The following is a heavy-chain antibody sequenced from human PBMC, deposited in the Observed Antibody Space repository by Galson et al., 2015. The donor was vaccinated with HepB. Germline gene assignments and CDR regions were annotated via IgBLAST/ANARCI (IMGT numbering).Heavy chain of an antibody. CDR2: ISGSGGST. CDR3: AKAHRASGQPLGGAGY. D-gene: IGHD6-19*01. CDR1: GFTFSSYA. J-gene: IGHJ4*02. Sequence: SLRLSCAASGFTFSSYAMSWVRQAPGKGLEWVSAISGSGGSTYYADSVKGRFTISRDNSKNTLYLQMNSLRAEDTAVYYCAKAHRASGQPLGGAGYWGQGTLVTVSS. V-gene: IGHV3-23*01.